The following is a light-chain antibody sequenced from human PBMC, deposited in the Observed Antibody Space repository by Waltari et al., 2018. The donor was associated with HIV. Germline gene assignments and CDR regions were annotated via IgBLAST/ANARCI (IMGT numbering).Light chain of an antibody. CDR2: EVT. J-gene: IGLJ1*01. CDR3: TSYASNNNYV. V-gene: IGLV2-8*01. Sequence: QSALTQPPSASGSPGQSVTISCTGTSSDVGAYDFVSWYQQHPGKVPKPIISEVTKRPSGVPDRFFGSKSDNTASLTISGLQAEDEADYYCTSYASNNNYVFGTGTKVTVL. CDR1: SSDVGAYDF.